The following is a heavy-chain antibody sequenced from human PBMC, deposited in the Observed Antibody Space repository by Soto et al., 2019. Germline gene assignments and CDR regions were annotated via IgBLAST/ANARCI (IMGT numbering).Heavy chain of an antibody. J-gene: IGHJ4*02. CDR2: INPASGGA. Sequence: PSVKVSCKASGYTFTGRYIHWVRQAPGQGLEWMGWINPASGGATYAQKFQGRVSLTRDTSNSIAYMELSSLRSDDTAVYFCARDLGGSSPYLGYWGQGTPVTVSS. D-gene: IGHD3-16*01. V-gene: IGHV1-2*02. CDR1: GYTFTGRY. CDR3: ARDLGGSSPYLGY.